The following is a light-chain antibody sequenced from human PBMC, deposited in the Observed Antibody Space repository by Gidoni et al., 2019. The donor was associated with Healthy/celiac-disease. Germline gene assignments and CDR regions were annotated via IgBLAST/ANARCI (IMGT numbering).Light chain of an antibody. Sequence: SSELTQDPAESVALGQTVRITCQGDSLRSYYASWYQQKPGQAPVLVIYGKNNRPSGIPDRFSGSSSGNTASLTITGAQAEDEADYYCNPRDSSGNHVVFGGGTKLTVL. J-gene: IGLJ2*01. V-gene: IGLV3-19*01. CDR1: SLRSYY. CDR3: NPRDSSGNHVV. CDR2: GKN.